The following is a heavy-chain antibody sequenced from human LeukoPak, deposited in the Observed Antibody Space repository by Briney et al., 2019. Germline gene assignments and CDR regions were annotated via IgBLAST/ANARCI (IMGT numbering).Heavy chain of an antibody. V-gene: IGHV4-30-2*01. CDR2: IYHSGST. J-gene: IGHJ4*02. D-gene: IGHD3-10*01. CDR1: GGSISSGGYS. CDR3: ARGTYYYGSGTNYYFDH. Sequence: RSETLSLTCAVSGGSISSGGYSWSWIRQPPGKGLEWIGYIYHSGSTYYNPSLKSRVTISVDRSKNQFSLKLSSVTAADTAVYYCARGTYYYGSGTNYYFDHWGQGTLVTVSS.